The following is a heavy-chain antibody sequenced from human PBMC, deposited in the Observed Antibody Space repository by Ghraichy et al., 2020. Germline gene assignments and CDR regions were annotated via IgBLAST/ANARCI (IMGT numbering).Heavy chain of an antibody. CDR2: IKQDGSEK. CDR3: AGGWGWESDS. D-gene: IGHD7-27*01. V-gene: IGHV3-7*01. CDR1: GFTSDSYW. Sequence: GALRLSCEASGFTSDSYWMTWVRQAPGKGLEWVANIKQDGSEKYYLDSVKGRFIISRDNAKKSVILQMNSLRAEDTAVYYCAGGWGWESDSWGQGSLVTVST. J-gene: IGHJ5*01.